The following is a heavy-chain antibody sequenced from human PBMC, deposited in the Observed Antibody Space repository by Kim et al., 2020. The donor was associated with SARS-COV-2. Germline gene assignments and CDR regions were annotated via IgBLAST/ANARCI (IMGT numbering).Heavy chain of an antibody. J-gene: IGHJ5*02. CDR1: GGSFSGYY. V-gene: IGHV4-34*01. CDR3: ARGQSSSFLGNWFDP. CDR2: INHSGST. Sequence: SETLSLTCAVYGGSFSGYYWSWIRQPPGKGLEWIGEINHSGSTNYNPSLKSRVTISVDTSKNQFSLKLSSVTAADTAVYYCARGQSSSFLGNWFDPWGQGTLVTVSS. D-gene: IGHD6-6*01.